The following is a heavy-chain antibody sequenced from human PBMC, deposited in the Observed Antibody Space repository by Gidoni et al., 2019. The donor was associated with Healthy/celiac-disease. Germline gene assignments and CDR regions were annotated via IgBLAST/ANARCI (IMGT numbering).Heavy chain of an antibody. CDR2: VGEELDDT. Sequence: DVQLVESGGVVVQPGGSRRPSCGPSGFTFSESGMRGARQAPGQGLAWVVTVGEELDDTHYADSGKGRFTISRDNSKNTLSLQMSRLTAEDTAIYYCSSRFREHFDYWGQGTQVTVSS. CDR3: SSRFREHFDY. CDR1: GFTFSESG. V-gene: IGHV3-23*04. J-gene: IGHJ4*02. D-gene: IGHD3-16*01.